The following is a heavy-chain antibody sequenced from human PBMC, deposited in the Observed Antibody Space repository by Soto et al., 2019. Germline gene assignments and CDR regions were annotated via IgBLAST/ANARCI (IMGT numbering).Heavy chain of an antibody. Sequence: SVKVSCKASGGTFSSYAISWVRQAPGQGLEWMGGIIPIFGTANYAQKFQGRVTITADESTSTAYMELSSLRSEDTAVYYCARVDDSSGYRYAKFDYWGQGTLVTVSS. D-gene: IGHD3-22*01. CDR1: GGTFSSYA. CDR3: ARVDDSSGYRYAKFDY. V-gene: IGHV1-69*13. CDR2: IIPIFGTA. J-gene: IGHJ4*02.